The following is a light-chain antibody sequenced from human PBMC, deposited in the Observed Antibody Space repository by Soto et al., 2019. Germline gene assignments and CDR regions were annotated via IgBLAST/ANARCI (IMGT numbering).Light chain of an antibody. J-gene: IGKJ1*01. CDR2: AAS. V-gene: IGKV1-39*01. Sequence: DIQMTQSPSSLSASVGDRVTITCRASQSIRNFLNWYQQKPGKAPKVLIYAASSLQSGVPSRFSGSGSGTDFTLTISSLQPEDSATYYCQQSYSTPTFGQGTNVEVQ. CDR1: QSIRNF. CDR3: QQSYSTPT.